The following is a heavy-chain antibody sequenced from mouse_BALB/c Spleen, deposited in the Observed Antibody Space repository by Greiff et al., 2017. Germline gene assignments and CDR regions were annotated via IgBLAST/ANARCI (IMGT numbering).Heavy chain of an antibody. J-gene: IGHJ4*01. CDR2: IWGDGSK. CDR3: ARAGVRLDYYAMDY. D-gene: IGHD2-14*01. CDR1: GFSLTGYG. V-gene: IGHV2-6-7*01. Sequence: VQRVESGPGLVAPSQSLSITCTVSGFSLTGYGVNWVRQPPGKGLEWLGMIWGDGSKDYNSALKSRLSISKDNSKSQVFLKMSSLQTDDTARYCCARAGVRLDYYAMDYWGQGTSVTVSS.